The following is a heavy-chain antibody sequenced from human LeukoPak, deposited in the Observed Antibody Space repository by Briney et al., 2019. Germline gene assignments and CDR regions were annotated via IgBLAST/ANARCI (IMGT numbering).Heavy chain of an antibody. J-gene: IGHJ4*02. CDR3: ARDGGEDGLDY. D-gene: IGHD2-21*01. Sequence: ASVKVSCKASGYTFTGYYMHWVRQAPGQGLEWMGWISAYNGNTNYAQKLQGRVTMTTDTSTSTAYMELRSLRSDDTAVYYCARDGGEDGLDYWGQGTLVTVSS. CDR1: GYTFTGYY. V-gene: IGHV1-18*04. CDR2: ISAYNGNT.